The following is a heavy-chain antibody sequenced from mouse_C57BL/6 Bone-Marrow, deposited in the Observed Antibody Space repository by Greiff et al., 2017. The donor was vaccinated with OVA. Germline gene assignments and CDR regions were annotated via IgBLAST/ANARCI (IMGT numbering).Heavy chain of an antibody. CDR1: GFTFSSYG. D-gene: IGHD2-2*01. CDR2: ISSGGSYT. J-gene: IGHJ4*01. Sequence: EVHLVESGGDLVKPGGSLKLSCAASGFTFSSYGMSWVRQTPDKRLEWVATISSGGSYTYYPDSVKGRFTISRDNAKNTLYLQMSSLKSEDTAMYYCASQSTMVTTPVYYAMDYWGQGTSVTVSS. CDR3: ASQSTMVTTPVYYAMDY. V-gene: IGHV5-6*01.